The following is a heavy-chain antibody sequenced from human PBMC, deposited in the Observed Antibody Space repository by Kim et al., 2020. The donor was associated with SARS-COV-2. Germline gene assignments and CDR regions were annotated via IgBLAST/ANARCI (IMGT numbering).Heavy chain of an antibody. CDR3: ARRTAARDDAFDI. D-gene: IGHD6-6*01. J-gene: IGHJ3*02. V-gene: IGHV1-18*01. Sequence: YAQKHQGRVTMTTATSTSTAYMELRSLRSDDTAVYYCARRTAARDDAFDIWGQGTMVTVSS.